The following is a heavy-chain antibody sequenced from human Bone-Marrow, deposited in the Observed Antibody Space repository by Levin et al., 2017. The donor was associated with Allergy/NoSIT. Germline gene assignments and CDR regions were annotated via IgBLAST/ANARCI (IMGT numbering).Heavy chain of an antibody. CDR3: ARAPLYCTNGVCYRYYYGMDV. V-gene: IGHV1-69*02. CDR1: GGTFSSYT. J-gene: IGHJ6*02. CDR2: IIPILGIA. Sequence: GASVKVSCKASGGTFSSYTISWVRQAPGQGLEWMGRIIPILGIANYAQKFQGRVTITADKSTSTAYMELSSLRSEDTAVYYCARAPLYCTNGVCYRYYYGMDVWGQGTTVTVSS. D-gene: IGHD2-8*01.